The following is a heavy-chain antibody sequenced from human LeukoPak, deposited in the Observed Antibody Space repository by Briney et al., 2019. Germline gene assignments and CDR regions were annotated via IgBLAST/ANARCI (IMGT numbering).Heavy chain of an antibody. CDR1: GYSISSGYY. CDR3: ARGLGMYSSSWYEDGNWFDP. D-gene: IGHD6-13*01. Sequence: SETLSLTCTVSGYSISSGYYWGWIRQPPGKGLEWIGSIYHSGSTYYNPSLKSRVTISVDTSKNQFSLKLSSVTAADTAVYYCARGLGMYSSSWYEDGNWFDPWGQGTLVTVSS. J-gene: IGHJ5*02. CDR2: IYHSGST. V-gene: IGHV4-38-2*02.